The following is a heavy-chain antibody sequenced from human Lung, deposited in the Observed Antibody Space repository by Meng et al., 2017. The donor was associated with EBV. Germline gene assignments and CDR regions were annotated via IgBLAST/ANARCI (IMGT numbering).Heavy chain of an antibody. J-gene: IGHJ4*02. D-gene: IGHD2-21*02. CDR3: ATRGVVTAFHY. Sequence: GQLLESGEGLVQPGGSLRLSCAASEFTFSPYWMHWVRQAPGKGLVWVSRINSGGRRTYYADSVKGRFIISRENSKNTLYLQMNSLRAEDTAVYYCATRGVVTAFHYWGQGTLVTVSS. CDR1: EFTFSPYW. V-gene: IGHV3-74*01. CDR2: INSGGRRT.